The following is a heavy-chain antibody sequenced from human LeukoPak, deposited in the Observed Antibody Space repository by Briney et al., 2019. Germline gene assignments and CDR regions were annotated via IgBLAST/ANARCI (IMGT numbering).Heavy chain of an antibody. CDR2: IYYSGST. J-gene: IGHJ6*02. CDR1: GGSFSGYY. V-gene: IGHV4-59*01. CDR3: ARVGGTNYYYYGMDV. D-gene: IGHD1-26*01. Sequence: SETLSLTCAVYGGSFSGYYWSWIRQPPGKGLEWIGYIYYSGSTNYNPSLKSRVTISVDTSKNQFSLKLSSVTAADTAVYYCARVGGTNYYYYGMDVWGQGTTATVSS.